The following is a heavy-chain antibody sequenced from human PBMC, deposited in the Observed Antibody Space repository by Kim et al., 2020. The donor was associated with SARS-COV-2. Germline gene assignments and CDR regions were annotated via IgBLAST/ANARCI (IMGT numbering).Heavy chain of an antibody. CDR2: ISYDGSNK. CDR3: AREWDPQWFGIDYYFDY. D-gene: IGHD3-10*01. CDR1: GFTFSSYG. Sequence: GGSLRLSCAASGFTFSSYGMHWVRQAPGKGLEWVAVISYDGSNKYYADSVKGRFTISRDNSKNTLYLQMNSLRAEDTAVYYCAREWDPQWFGIDYYFDYWGQGTLVTVSS. V-gene: IGHV3-33*05. J-gene: IGHJ4*02.